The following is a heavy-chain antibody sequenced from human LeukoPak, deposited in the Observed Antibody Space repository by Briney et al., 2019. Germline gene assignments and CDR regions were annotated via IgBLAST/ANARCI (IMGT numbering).Heavy chain of an antibody. CDR2: IYHSGST. Sequence: SATLSLTCTVSGYSISSGYYWGWIRQPPGKGLEWIGSIYHSGSTYYNPSLKSRVTISVDTSKNQFSLKLSSVIAADTAVYYCARDMSFRGAAYDISGYYYAPFDYWGQGTLVSVSS. J-gene: IGHJ4*02. V-gene: IGHV4-38-2*02. D-gene: IGHD3-22*01. CDR1: GYSISSGYY. CDR3: ARDMSFRGAAYDISGYYYAPFDY.